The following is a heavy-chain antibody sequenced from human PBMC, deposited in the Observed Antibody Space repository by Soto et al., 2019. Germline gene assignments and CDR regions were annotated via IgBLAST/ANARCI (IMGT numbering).Heavy chain of an antibody. J-gene: IGHJ4*02. CDR1: GYIFTSYY. CDR3: ARDQGGSYYY. V-gene: IGHV1-46*01. CDR2: INPFDGSR. D-gene: IGHD1-26*01. Sequence: ASVKVSCKASGYIFTSYYIHWVRQAPGQGLEWMGWINPFDGSRMFAQSFQGRVTMTRDTSTSTVYMEVSSLRSEDTAVYYCARDQGGSYYYWGQGTLVTVSS.